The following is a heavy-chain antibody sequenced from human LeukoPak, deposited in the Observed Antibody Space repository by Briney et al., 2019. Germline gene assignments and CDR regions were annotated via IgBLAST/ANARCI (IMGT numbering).Heavy chain of an antibody. D-gene: IGHD3-10*01. CDR2: IYSGGST. Sequence: GGSLRLSCAASGFTFSSYGMRWVRQAPGKGLEWVSVIYSGGSTYYADSVKGRFTISRDNSKNTLYLQMNSLRAEDTAVYYCARMSWYGSGSYFDYWGQGTLVTVSS. V-gene: IGHV3-66*01. CDR3: ARMSWYGSGSYFDY. J-gene: IGHJ4*02. CDR1: GFTFSSYG.